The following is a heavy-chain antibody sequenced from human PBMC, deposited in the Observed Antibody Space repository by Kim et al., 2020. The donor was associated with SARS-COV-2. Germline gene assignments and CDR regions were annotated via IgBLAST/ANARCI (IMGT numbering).Heavy chain of an antibody. CDR2: IYYSGST. D-gene: IGHD3-22*01. CDR3: ARPGHYYDSSGYSEGGLAFDI. CDR1: GGSISSSSYY. Sequence: SETLSLTCTVSGGSISSSSYYWGWIHQPPGKGLEWIGSIYYSGSTYYNPSLKSRVTISVDTSKNQFSLKLSSVTAADTAVYYCARPGHYYDSSGYSEGGLAFDIWGQGTMVTVSS. V-gene: IGHV4-39*01. J-gene: IGHJ3*02.